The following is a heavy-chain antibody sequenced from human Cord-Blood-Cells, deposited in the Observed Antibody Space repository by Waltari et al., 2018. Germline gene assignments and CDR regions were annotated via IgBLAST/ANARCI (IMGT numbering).Heavy chain of an antibody. Sequence: QITLKESGPTLVKPTQTLTLTCTFPWFSLSTRGVGVGWIRQPPGKALEWLALIYWDDDKRYSPSLKSRLTITKDTSKNQVVLTMTNMDPVDTATYYCAHSFGSWSLFDYWGQGTLVTVSS. J-gene: IGHJ4*02. V-gene: IGHV2-5*02. D-gene: IGHD6-13*01. CDR3: AHSFGSWSLFDY. CDR1: WFSLSTRGVG. CDR2: IYWDDDK.